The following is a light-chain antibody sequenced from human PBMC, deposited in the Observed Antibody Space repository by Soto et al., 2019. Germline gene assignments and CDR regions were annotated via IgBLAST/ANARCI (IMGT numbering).Light chain of an antibody. CDR2: DAL. CDR3: QQYDTYSWT. CDR1: QSIGSW. J-gene: IGKJ1*01. Sequence: DIQMTQSTSTLSAYVGDRVTITCRASQSIGSWLAWYQQKSGKAPKLLIYDALSLESGVPSRFSGGGYGTEFTLTINSLQPDDFATYYCQQYDTYSWTFGQGTKVAIK. V-gene: IGKV1-5*01.